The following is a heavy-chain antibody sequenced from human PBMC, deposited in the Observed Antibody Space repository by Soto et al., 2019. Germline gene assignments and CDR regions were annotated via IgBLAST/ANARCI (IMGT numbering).Heavy chain of an antibody. D-gene: IGHD3-10*01. CDR2: ISSNGGST. CDR3: ALNYYYGSGSSTWFDP. Sequence: GGSLRLSCSASGFTFSSYAMHWVRQAPGKGLEHVSAISSNGGSTYYADSVKGRFTISRDNSKNTLYLQMSSLRAEDTAVYYCALNYYYGSGSSTWFDPWGQGTLVTVSS. V-gene: IGHV3-64D*08. CDR1: GFTFSSYA. J-gene: IGHJ5*02.